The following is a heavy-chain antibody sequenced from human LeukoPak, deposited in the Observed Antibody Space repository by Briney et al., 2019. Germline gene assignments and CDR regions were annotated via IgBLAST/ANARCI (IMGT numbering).Heavy chain of an antibody. Sequence: GGSPRLSCAASGFTFSSFWMTWVRQAPGKGLEWVANIKQDGSEKYYVDPVKGRFTISRDNAKNSLYLQMNGLRAEDTAVYYCARDYSCSGGSCYPGRMVYWGQGTLVTVSS. V-gene: IGHV3-7*01. D-gene: IGHD2-15*01. CDR2: IKQDGSEK. CDR1: GFTFSSFW. J-gene: IGHJ4*02. CDR3: ARDYSCSGGSCYPGRMVY.